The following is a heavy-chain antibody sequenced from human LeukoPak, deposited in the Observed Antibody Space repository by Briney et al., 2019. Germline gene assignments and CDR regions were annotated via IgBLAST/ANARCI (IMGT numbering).Heavy chain of an antibody. Sequence: GRSLSLSCAASGFSFSNYGMHWVRQAPGKGLEWVAVISYDGSNKYYADSVKGRFTISRDNPKKTLFLQMNSLTGEDTAVYYCARARDAFDIWGQGTMVTVSS. CDR2: ISYDGSNK. CDR3: ARARDAFDI. V-gene: IGHV3-30*03. CDR1: GFSFSNYG. J-gene: IGHJ3*02.